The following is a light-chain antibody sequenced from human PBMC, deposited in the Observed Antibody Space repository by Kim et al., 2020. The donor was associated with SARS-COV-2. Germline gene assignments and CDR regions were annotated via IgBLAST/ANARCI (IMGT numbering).Light chain of an antibody. CDR2: AAS. CDR3: QKYNSAPWT. CDR1: QGISNS. Sequence: DIQMTQSPSSLSVSIGDRVTITCRASQGISNSLAWYQQKPGKVPQLLIYAASALQSGVPSGFSGSGSGTDFTLTISSLQPEDVATYYCQKYNSAPWTFGQGTKVDIK. V-gene: IGKV1-27*01. J-gene: IGKJ1*01.